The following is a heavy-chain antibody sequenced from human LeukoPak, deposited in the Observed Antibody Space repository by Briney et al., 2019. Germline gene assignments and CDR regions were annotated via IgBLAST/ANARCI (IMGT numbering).Heavy chain of an antibody. CDR3: ASGSGSYRTPYYYMDV. CDR2: IYSGGST. V-gene: IGHV3-53*01. J-gene: IGHJ6*03. CDR1: GFTVSSNY. D-gene: IGHD3-10*01. Sequence: GGSLRLSCVASGFTVSSNYMSWVRQAPGKGLEWVSVIYSGGSTYYADSVKGRFTISRDNPKNTLYLQMNSLRAEDTAVYYCASGSGSYRTPYYYMDVWGTGTTVTVSS.